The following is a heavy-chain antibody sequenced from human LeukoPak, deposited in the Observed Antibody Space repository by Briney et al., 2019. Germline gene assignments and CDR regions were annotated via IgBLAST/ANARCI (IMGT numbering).Heavy chain of an antibody. CDR3: AKDEDTHYYGSGSYAPFDY. CDR1: GFTFSSYA. V-gene: IGHV3-30-3*01. J-gene: IGHJ4*02. Sequence: GRSLRLSCAASGFTFSSYAMHWVRQAPGKGLEWVAVISYDGSNKYYADSVKGRFTISRDNSKNTLYLQMNSLRAEDTAVYHCAKDEDTHYYGSGSYAPFDYWGQGTLVTVSS. CDR2: ISYDGSNK. D-gene: IGHD3-10*01.